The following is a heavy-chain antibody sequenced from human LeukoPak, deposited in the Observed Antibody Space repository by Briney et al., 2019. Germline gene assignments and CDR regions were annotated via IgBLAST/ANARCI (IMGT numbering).Heavy chain of an antibody. D-gene: IGHD3-16*02. CDR1: GFTFSSYG. CDR2: VRYDGSNK. CDR3: AKGDYVWGSYRQYYFDY. V-gene: IGHV3-30*02. Sequence: PGGSLRLSCAASGFTFSSYGMHWVRQAPGKGLERVAFVRYDGSNKYYADSVKGRFTISRDNSKNTLYLQMNSLRAEDTAVYYCAKGDYVWGSYRQYYFDYWGQGTLVTVSS. J-gene: IGHJ4*02.